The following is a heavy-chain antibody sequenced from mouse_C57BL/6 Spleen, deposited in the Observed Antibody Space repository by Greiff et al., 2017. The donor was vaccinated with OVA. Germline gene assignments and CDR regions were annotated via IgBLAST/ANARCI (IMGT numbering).Heavy chain of an antibody. J-gene: IGHJ4*01. Sequence: VQLQQPGAELVKPGASVKMSCKASGYTFTSYWITWVKQRPGKGLEWIGDIYPGSGSTNYNEKFKSKATLTVDTTSSTAYMQLSSLTSEDSAVYYGARGRIYYGLGYWGQGTSVTVSS. CDR2: IYPGSGST. V-gene: IGHV1-55*01. CDR3: ARGRIYYGLGY. CDR1: GYTFTSYW.